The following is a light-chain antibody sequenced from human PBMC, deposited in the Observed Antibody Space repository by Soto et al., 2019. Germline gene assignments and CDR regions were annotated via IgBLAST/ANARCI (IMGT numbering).Light chain of an antibody. CDR1: QVISTS. CDR2: ESA. Sequence: DIQLTQSPSFLSPSIGESVTITCRASQVISTSLAWYQVKPGKAPKLLIYESATLQNDVPSRFTGSGSGTYFTLTISSLRLEDFATYYCQQNYSPPLTFGGGTTVDIK. V-gene: IGKV1-39*01. J-gene: IGKJ4*01. CDR3: QQNYSPPLT.